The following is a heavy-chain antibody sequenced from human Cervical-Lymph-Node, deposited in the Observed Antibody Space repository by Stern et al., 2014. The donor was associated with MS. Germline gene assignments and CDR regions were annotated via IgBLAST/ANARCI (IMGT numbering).Heavy chain of an antibody. CDR2: IDHRGGS. D-gene: IGHD3-22*01. Sequence: QLQLQESGSGLVKPSQTLSLTCAVSGGSISSRGYSWTWIRQPPGKALEWIGYIDHRGGSSFPPSLESRVTISVDTSKNQFSLKLSSVTAADTALYYCAREYDASGYYDYWGQGTQVTVSS. V-gene: IGHV4-30-2*01. J-gene: IGHJ4*02. CDR3: AREYDASGYYDY. CDR1: GGSISSRGYS.